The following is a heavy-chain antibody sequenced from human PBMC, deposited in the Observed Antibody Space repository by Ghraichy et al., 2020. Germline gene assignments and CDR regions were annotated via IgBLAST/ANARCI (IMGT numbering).Heavy chain of an antibody. Sequence: SETLSLTCAVYGGSFSGYYWSWIRQPPGKGLEWIGEINHSGSTNYNPSLKSRVTISVDTSKNQFSLKLSSVTAADTAVYYCARDFKYQLLPSYGMDVWGQGTTVTVSS. CDR2: INHSGST. D-gene: IGHD2-2*01. V-gene: IGHV4-34*01. J-gene: IGHJ6*02. CDR3: ARDFKYQLLPSYGMDV. CDR1: GGSFSGYY.